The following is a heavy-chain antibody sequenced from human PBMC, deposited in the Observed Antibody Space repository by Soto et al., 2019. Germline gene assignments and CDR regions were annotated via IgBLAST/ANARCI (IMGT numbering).Heavy chain of an antibody. CDR1: GFTFSDYA. J-gene: IGHJ4*02. Sequence: GGSLRLSCAASGFTFSDYAMSWVRQAPGKGLEWVSVISGSAGSTFYTDSVKGRFTISRDNSRNTLYLQMNSLRVEDTAIYYCAKEEGSTWYPSDHWGQGTLVTVSS. V-gene: IGHV3-23*01. CDR2: ISGSAGST. D-gene: IGHD1-20*01. CDR3: AKEEGSTWYPSDH.